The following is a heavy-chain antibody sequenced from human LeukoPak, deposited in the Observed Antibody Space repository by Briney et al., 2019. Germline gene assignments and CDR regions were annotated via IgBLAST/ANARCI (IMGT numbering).Heavy chain of an antibody. Sequence: GGSLRLSCAASGFTFSSYAMHWVRQAPGKGLEWVAVISYDGSNKYYADSVKGRFTIPRDNSKNTLYLQMNSLRAEDTAVYYCAKDTVVVVMEVYSDYWGQGTLVTVSS. J-gene: IGHJ4*02. CDR1: GFTFSSYA. V-gene: IGHV3-30-3*01. D-gene: IGHD2-15*01. CDR2: ISYDGSNK. CDR3: AKDTVVVVMEVYSDY.